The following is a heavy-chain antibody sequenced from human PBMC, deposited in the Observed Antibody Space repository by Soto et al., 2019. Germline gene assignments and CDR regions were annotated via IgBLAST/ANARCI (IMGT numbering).Heavy chain of an antibody. V-gene: IGHV3-48*02. Sequence: GGSLRLSCAASGFTFSSYGMHWVRQAPGKGLEWVSDISSSSSTIYYADSVKGRFTISRDNAKNSLYLQMNSLRDEDTAVYYCAREISSAPTYYGMDVWGQGTTVTVSS. CDR1: GFTFSSYG. CDR3: AREISSAPTYYGMDV. J-gene: IGHJ6*02. D-gene: IGHD6-6*01. CDR2: ISSSSSTI.